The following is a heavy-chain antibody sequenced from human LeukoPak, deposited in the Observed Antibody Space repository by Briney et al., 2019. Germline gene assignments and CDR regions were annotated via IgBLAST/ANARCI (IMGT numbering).Heavy chain of an antibody. CDR3: ARQWSSGWSFFDY. CDR1: GYLFTTYW. D-gene: IGHD6-19*01. CDR2: IYPGDSDT. J-gene: IGHJ4*02. Sequence: GGSLEISCKGSGYLFTTYWSGGVRQMPGKGLEGMGIIYPGDSDTRYSPSFQGQGTISADKSISTAYLQWSSLKASDTAMYYCARQWSSGWSFFDYWGQGTLVTVSS. V-gene: IGHV5-51*01.